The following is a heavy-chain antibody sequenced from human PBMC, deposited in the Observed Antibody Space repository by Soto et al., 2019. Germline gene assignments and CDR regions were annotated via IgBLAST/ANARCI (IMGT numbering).Heavy chain of an antibody. D-gene: IGHD3-3*01. V-gene: IGHV4-59*01. Sequence: PSETLSLTCTVSGGSISSYYWSWIRQPPGKGLEWIGYIYYSGSTNYIPSFKSRVTISVDTSKNHFSLNLSSVTAADTAVYYCARDRRSTYYDFWSGYYGNWFDPWGQGTLVTSPQ. CDR2: IYYSGST. CDR1: GGSISSYY. CDR3: ARDRRSTYYDFWSGYYGNWFDP. J-gene: IGHJ5*02.